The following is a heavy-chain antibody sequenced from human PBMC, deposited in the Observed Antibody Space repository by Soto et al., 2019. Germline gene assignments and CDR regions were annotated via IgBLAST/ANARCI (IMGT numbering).Heavy chain of an antibody. J-gene: IGHJ6*02. D-gene: IGHD6-13*01. Sequence: TLSLTCAVYGGSFSGYYWSWIRQPPGKGLEWIGEINHSGSTNYNPSLKSRVTISVDTSKNQFSLKLSSVTAADTAVYYCARGRPAAGTMYYYYGMDVWGQGTTVTVSS. CDR2: INHSGST. V-gene: IGHV4-34*01. CDR1: GGSFSGYY. CDR3: ARGRPAAGTMYYYYGMDV.